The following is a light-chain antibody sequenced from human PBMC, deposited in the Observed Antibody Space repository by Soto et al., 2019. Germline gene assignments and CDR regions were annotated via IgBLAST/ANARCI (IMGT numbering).Light chain of an antibody. CDR3: QQYDTFSRT. CDR2: KAS. V-gene: IGKV1-5*03. Sequence: DIQMTQSPSTLSASIGDRVTITCRASQSINNWLAWYQQKPGKAPNLLIYKASTLEGGVPSRFSGSGSGTDFTLTISGLQPDDFATYYCQQYDTFSRTFGQGTQLEI. J-gene: IGKJ1*01. CDR1: QSINNW.